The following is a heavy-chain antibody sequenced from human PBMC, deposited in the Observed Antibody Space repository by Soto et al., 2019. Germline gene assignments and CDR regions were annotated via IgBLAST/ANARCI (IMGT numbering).Heavy chain of an antibody. D-gene: IGHD2-2*02. V-gene: IGHV5-51*01. CDR3: ARAISPLHAFDL. CDR1: GYTFINYW. J-gene: IGHJ3*01. Sequence: PGASLKISCEGSGYTFINYWIVWVRQMPGKGLEWMGIIYPGNSDTRYSPSFQGHVTISADESTSTAFLHWSSLKASDTAISYCARAISPLHAFDLWGQGTMVTVSS. CDR2: IYPGNSDT.